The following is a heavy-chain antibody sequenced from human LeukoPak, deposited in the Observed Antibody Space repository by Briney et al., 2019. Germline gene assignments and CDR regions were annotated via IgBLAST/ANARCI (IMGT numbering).Heavy chain of an antibody. V-gene: IGHV3-30-3*01. D-gene: IGHD1-26*01. J-gene: IGHJ4*02. CDR2: ISYDGSNK. CDR1: GFTFSSYA. Sequence: GRSLRLSCAASGFTFSSYAMHWVRQAPGKGLEWVAVISYDGSNKYYADSVKGRFTISRDNSKNTLYLQMNRLRAEDTAVYYCARDTNSGSYYDKFDYWGQGTLVTVSS. CDR3: ARDTNSGSYYDKFDY.